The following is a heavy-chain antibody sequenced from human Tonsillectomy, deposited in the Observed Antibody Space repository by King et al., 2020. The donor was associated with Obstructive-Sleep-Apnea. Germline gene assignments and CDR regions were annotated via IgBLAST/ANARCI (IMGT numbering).Heavy chain of an antibody. CDR2: ISWSGDRI. J-gene: IGHJ3*02. Sequence: VQLVESGGGFAQPGRSLTLSCAASGFTFDDSAMHWVRQVPGKGLEWVSSISWSGDRIAYADSVKGRFTISRDNAKNSLFLQMNSLRREYTAFYYCAKDQGEYFGVGAFDIWGQGTMVTVSS. CDR3: AKDQGEYFGVGAFDI. V-gene: IGHV3-9*01. CDR1: GFTFDDSA. D-gene: IGHD3-10*01.